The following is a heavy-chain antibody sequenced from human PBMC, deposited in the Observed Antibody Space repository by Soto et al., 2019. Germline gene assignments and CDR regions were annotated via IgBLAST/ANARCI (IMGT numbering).Heavy chain of an antibody. CDR2: INHSGST. V-gene: IGHV4-34*01. J-gene: IGHJ6*02. D-gene: IGHD3-22*01. CDR3: ARAYYYDSSGYYFHYYYGMDV. CDR1: GGSFSGYY. Sequence: SETLSLTCAVYGGSFSGYYWSWIRQPPGKGLEWIGEINHSGSTNYNPSLKSRVTISVDTSKNQFSLKLSSVTAADTAVYYCARAYYYDSSGYYFHYYYGMDVWGQGTTVTVS.